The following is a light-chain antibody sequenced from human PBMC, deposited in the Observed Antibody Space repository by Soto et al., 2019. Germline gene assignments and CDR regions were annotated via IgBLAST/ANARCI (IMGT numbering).Light chain of an antibody. V-gene: IGKV1-5*03. Sequence: DIQMTQSPSTLSASVGDRVTITCRASESIKTWLAWYQQRPGKAPNLLIYKASSLQSGVSSKFSGSGSGTEFTLNISSLQPDDSATYYCQQYNVYPYTFGQGTKVQI. CDR1: ESIKTW. J-gene: IGKJ2*01. CDR2: KAS. CDR3: QQYNVYPYT.